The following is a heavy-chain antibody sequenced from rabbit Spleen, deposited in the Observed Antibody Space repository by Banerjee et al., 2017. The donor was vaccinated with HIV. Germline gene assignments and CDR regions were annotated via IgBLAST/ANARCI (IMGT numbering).Heavy chain of an antibody. CDR1: GFTISSSYW. CDR3: ARDLAAWNSGSYAFNL. D-gene: IGHD1-1*01. V-gene: IGHV1S45*01. J-gene: IGHJ4*01. Sequence: QEQLEESGGGLVKPGGTLTLACKASGFTISSSYWICWVRQAPGKGLEWIGCIYNGYDTTYYATWVHGRFTISKASSTTVTLQMTSLTAADTATYFCARDLAAWNSGSYAFNLWGPGTLVTVS. CDR2: IYNGYDTT.